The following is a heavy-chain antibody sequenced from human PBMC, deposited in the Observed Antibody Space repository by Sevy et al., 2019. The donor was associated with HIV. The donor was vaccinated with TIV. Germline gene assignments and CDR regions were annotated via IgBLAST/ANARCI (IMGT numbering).Heavy chain of an antibody. Sequence: GGSLRLSCAASGFTFSSYAMHWVRQAPGKGLEWVAVISYDGSNKYYADSVKGRFTISRDNSKNTLYLQMNSLRAEDTAVYYRARDQCYYDSSGYCAFDIWGQGTMVTVSS. D-gene: IGHD3-22*01. CDR3: ARDQCYYDSSGYCAFDI. CDR1: GFTFSSYA. CDR2: ISYDGSNK. J-gene: IGHJ3*02. V-gene: IGHV3-30-3*01.